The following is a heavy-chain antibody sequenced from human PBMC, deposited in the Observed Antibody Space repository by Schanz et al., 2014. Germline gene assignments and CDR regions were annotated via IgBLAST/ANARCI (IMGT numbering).Heavy chain of an antibody. D-gene: IGHD2-2*01. V-gene: IGHV4-39*02. CDR2: IYYSGSS. CDR3: ARDVGGCSSSTSCYAFEI. Sequence: QLQLQESGPGLVKPSETLSLTCTVSGGSISSSSYFWGWIRQPPGKGLEWIGSIYYSGSSYYNPALEVRVPISVTTSNNQSSRKLSSVTAADTAVYYCARDVGGCSSSTSCYAFEIWGQGTMVTVSS. J-gene: IGHJ3*02. CDR1: GGSISSSSYF.